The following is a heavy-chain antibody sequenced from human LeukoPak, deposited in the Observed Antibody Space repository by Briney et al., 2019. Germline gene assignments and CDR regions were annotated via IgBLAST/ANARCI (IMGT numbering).Heavy chain of an antibody. CDR2: ISGGGGST. J-gene: IGHJ4*02. CDR3: AKGSGWLLPQYFDF. CDR1: GFTFSGYW. Sequence: GGSLRLSCAASGFTFSGYWMTWLRQAPGKGPEWLSTISGGGGSTYYADSVKGRFTISRDNSKNTLYLHMKSLRAEDTAVYYCAKGSGWLLPQYFDFWGQGTLVIVSS. D-gene: IGHD2-21*01. V-gene: IGHV3-23*01.